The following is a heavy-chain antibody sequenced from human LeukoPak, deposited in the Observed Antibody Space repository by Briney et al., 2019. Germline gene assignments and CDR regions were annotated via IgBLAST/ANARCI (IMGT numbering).Heavy chain of an antibody. V-gene: IGHV3-33*01. CDR1: GYTFSTYG. D-gene: IGHD2-15*01. Sequence: PGGSLRLSCSASGYTFSTYGMLWVRQAPGKGLEWVAVIWYDGSNKYADSVKGRFTISRDNSKNTLYLQMSSLRAENTAVYYCARDFDLYCSGGRGYPFHFDYWGQGTLVTVSS. CDR3: ARDFDLYCSGGRGYPFHFDY. CDR2: IWYDGSNK. J-gene: IGHJ4*02.